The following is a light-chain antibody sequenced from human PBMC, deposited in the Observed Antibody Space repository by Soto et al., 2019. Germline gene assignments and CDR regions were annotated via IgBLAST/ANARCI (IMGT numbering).Light chain of an antibody. CDR2: EAS. J-gene: IGKJ1*01. CDR1: QSVSSN. V-gene: IGKV3-15*01. Sequence: EIVMTQSPATLSVSPGERATLSCRASQSVSSNLVWYQQTPGQAPRLLIYEASTRATGIPARFSGSGSGTEFTLTITSLQSEDFAVYYCQQYNNWPPYTLGQGTKVDIK. CDR3: QQYNNWPPYT.